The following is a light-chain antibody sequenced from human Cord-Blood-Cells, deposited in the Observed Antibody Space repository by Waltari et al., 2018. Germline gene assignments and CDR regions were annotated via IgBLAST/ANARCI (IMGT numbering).Light chain of an antibody. CDR3: QQYNNWPLT. CDR1: QSVSSN. Sequence: EIVMPQSTDTLSVSPGERATLSGRASQSVSSNLAWYQQKPRQAPRLLIYGASTRTTGIPARFSGSGSGTEFTLTISSLQSEDFAVYYCQQYNNWPLTFGGGTKVEIK. CDR2: GAS. J-gene: IGKJ4*02. V-gene: IGKV3-15*01.